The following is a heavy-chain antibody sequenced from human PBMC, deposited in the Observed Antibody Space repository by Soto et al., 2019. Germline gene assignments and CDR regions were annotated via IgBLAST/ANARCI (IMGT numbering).Heavy chain of an antibody. CDR3: AQRRDGYNCFDY. CDR1: GGSFSGYY. D-gene: IGHD5-12*01. V-gene: IGHV4-34*01. J-gene: IGHJ4*02. CDR2: INHSGST. Sequence: SETLSLTCAVYGGSFSGYYWSWIRQPPGKGLEWIGEINHSGSTNYNPSLKSRVTISVDTSKNQFSLKLSSVTAADTAVYYCAQRRDGYNCFDYWGQGTLVTVSS.